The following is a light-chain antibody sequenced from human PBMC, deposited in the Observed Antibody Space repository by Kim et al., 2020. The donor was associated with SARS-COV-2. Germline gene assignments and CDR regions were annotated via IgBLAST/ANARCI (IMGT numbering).Light chain of an antibody. CDR2: GKN. Sequence: SSELTQDPAVSVALGQKVRITCQGDSLRSYYASWYQQKPGQAPVLVIYGKNNRPSGIPDRFSGSSSGNTASLTITGAQAEDEADYYCNSRDSSGNHLVFGGAIKVTVL. J-gene: IGLJ3*02. CDR1: SLRSYY. CDR3: NSRDSSGNHLV. V-gene: IGLV3-19*01.